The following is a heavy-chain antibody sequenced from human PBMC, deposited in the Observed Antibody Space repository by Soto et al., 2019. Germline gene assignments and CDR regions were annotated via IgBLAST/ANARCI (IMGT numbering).Heavy chain of an antibody. V-gene: IGHV3-11*01. J-gene: IGHJ4*02. CDR3: AKDSLTGRYYDY. Sequence: GGSLRLSCAASGFTFSDYDMTWIRQGPGKGLEWVAYISASGDTIFYADSVKGRFTVSRDNAKNSLYLQVNNLRAEDTAFYYCAKDSLTGRYYDYWGQGTLVTVSS. CDR2: ISASGDTI. D-gene: IGHD1-20*01. CDR1: GFTFSDYD.